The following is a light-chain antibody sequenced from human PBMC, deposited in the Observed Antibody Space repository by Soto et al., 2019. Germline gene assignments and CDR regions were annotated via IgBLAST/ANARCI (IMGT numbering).Light chain of an antibody. CDR1: QSVSSSY. J-gene: IGKJ3*01. CDR2: GAS. CDR3: QQYGSSPFT. V-gene: IGKV3-20*01. Sequence: IVLTQSPGTLSLSPGERATLSCRASQSVSSSYLACYQQKPGQAPRLLIYGASSRATGIPDRFSGSGSGTDFTLTISRLEPEDFAVYYCQQYGSSPFTFGPGTKVDIK.